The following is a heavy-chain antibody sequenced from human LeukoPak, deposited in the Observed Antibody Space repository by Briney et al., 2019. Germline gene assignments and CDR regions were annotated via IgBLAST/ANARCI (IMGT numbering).Heavy chain of an antibody. CDR2: ISYSGST. V-gene: IGHV4-59*08. CDR3: VRGYSGYPYYLDY. D-gene: IGHD5-12*01. J-gene: IGHJ4*02. CDR1: GGSISGYY. Sequence: SETLSLTCTVSGGSISGYYWTWIRQPPGKGLEWIGYISYSGSTSSHPSLKSRVTTSLDMSKSQFSLKLTSVTAADTAVYYCVRGYSGYPYYLDYWGQGTLVTVSS.